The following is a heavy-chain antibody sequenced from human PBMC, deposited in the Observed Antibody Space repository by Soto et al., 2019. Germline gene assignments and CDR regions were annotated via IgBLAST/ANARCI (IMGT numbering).Heavy chain of an antibody. CDR1: GYIFTSYW. D-gene: IGHD2-15*01. CDR2: IYPGDSDT. CDR3: ARGPCSGGRCYPAIVY. J-gene: IGHJ4*02. Sequence: GESLKISCKGSGYIFTSYWIGWVRQMPGKGLEWMGIIYPGDSDTRYSSSFQGQVTISADKSISTAYLQWSSLKASDTAMYYCARGPCSGGRCYPAIVYWRQRHLVTVSS. V-gene: IGHV5-51*01.